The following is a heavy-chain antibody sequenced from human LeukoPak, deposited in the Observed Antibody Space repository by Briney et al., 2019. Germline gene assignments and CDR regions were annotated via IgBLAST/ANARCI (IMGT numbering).Heavy chain of an antibody. V-gene: IGHV4-59*08. CDR3: VRHDYYYYYMDV. CDR2: IYYSGST. Sequence: SETLSLTCTVSGGSISSYYWSWIRQPPGKGLEWIGYIYYSGSTNYNPSLKSRVTISVYTSKNQFSLKLSSVPAADTALYYCVRHDYYYYYMDVWGNGTTVTVSS. CDR1: GGSISSYY. J-gene: IGHJ6*03.